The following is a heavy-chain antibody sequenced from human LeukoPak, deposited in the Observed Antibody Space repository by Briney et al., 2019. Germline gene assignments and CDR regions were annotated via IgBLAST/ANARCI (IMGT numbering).Heavy chain of an antibody. CDR2: ISSDGSNK. Sequence: GGSLRLSCAASGFTFSSFAIHWVRQAPGKGLEWVAVISSDGSNKYCPDSVKGRFTISRDNSKNTLYLQVNSLSSEDTAVYYCARDGSGTYSYYMDVWGKGTTVTVSS. CDR1: GFTFSSFA. D-gene: IGHD3-10*01. CDR3: ARDGSGTYSYYMDV. J-gene: IGHJ6*03. V-gene: IGHV3-30-3*01.